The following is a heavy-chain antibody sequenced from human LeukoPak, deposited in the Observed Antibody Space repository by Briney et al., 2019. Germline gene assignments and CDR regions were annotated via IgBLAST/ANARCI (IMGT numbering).Heavy chain of an antibody. CDR1: GFTFSSYS. V-gene: IGHV3-21*01. Sequence: GGSLRLSCAASGFTFSSYSMNWVRQAPGKGLEWVSSISGSSSYIYYADSVKGRFTISRHNAKNSLYLEMNSLRAEDTAVYYCARDRETYCSGGSCTNFDYWGQGTLVTVSS. D-gene: IGHD2-15*01. J-gene: IGHJ4*02. CDR2: ISGSSSYI. CDR3: ARDRETYCSGGSCTNFDY.